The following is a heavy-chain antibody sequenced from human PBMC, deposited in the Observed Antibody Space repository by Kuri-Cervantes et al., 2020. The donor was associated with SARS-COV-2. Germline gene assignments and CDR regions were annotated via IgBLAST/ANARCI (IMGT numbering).Heavy chain of an antibody. CDR3: ARDFNPLDY. Sequence: ETLSLTCAVYGESFIGYYWSWVRQAPGKGLEWVANIKQDGSEKYYVDSVKGRFTISRDNAKNSLYLQMNSLRAEDTAVYYCARDFNPLDYWGQGTLVTVSS. J-gene: IGHJ4*02. V-gene: IGHV3-7*01. CDR2: IKQDGSEK. CDR1: GESFIGYY.